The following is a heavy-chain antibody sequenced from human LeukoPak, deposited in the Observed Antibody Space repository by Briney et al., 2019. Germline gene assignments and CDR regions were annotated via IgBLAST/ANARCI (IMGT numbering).Heavy chain of an antibody. D-gene: IGHD3/OR15-3a*01. CDR3: AGLDNWFDP. CDR2: IYYSGST. V-gene: IGHV4-59*06. J-gene: IGHJ5*02. Sequence: TSETLSLTCTVSGGSISSYYWSWIRQPPGKGLEWIGHIYYSGSTYYNPSLKSRVIISVDTSKNQFSLQLTSVTAADTAVYYCAGLDNWFDPWGQGTLVTVSS. CDR1: GGSISSYY.